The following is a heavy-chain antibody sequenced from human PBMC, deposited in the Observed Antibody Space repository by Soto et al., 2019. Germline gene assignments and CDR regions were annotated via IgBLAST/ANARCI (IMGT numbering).Heavy chain of an antibody. D-gene: IGHD3-16*02. Sequence: VASVKVSCKASGYTFTTYYIHWVRQAPGQGLEWMGIINPSGGGTSYSQKFQGRVTMTSDTSTSTVYMDLSSLRSEDTAVYYCARDRNLSKYRMYNFFDPWGQGTLVTVSS. J-gene: IGHJ5*02. V-gene: IGHV1-46*01. CDR2: INPSGGGT. CDR3: ARDRNLSKYRMYNFFDP. CDR1: GYTFTTYY.